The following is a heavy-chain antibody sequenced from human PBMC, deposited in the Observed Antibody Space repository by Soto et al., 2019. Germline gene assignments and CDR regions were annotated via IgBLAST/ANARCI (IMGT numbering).Heavy chain of an antibody. CDR1: GFSLTTSGVG. Sequence: QITLNESGPTVVKPAETLTLTCTFSGFSLTTSGVGVGWIRQSPGKAPEWLALIYWDDDTRYSASLKSRLTITNDTSKNQVVLTMASVDPADTATYYCAHRILRTVFGLVTTTAIYFDFWGQGTPVVVSS. D-gene: IGHD3-3*01. CDR3: AHRILRTVFGLVTTTAIYFDF. V-gene: IGHV2-5*02. J-gene: IGHJ4*02. CDR2: IYWDDDT.